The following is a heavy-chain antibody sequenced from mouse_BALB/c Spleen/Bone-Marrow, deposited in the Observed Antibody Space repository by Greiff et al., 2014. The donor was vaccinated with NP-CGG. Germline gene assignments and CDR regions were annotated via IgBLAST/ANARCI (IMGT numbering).Heavy chain of an antibody. CDR2: IRNKANGYTT. V-gene: IGHV7-3*02. CDR1: GFTFTDYY. CDR3: ARDKGSVCFDY. Sequence: EVKVVESGGGLVQPGGSLRLSCATSGFTFTDYYMNWVRQPPGKALEWLGFIRNKANGYTTEYSASVKGRFTISRDNSQSILYLQMNTLRAEDSATYYCARDKGSVCFDYWGQGTTLTVSS. D-gene: IGHD1-3*01. J-gene: IGHJ2*01.